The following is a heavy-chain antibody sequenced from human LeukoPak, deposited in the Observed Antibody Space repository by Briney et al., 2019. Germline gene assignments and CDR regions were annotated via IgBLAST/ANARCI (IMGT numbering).Heavy chain of an antibody. D-gene: IGHD3-9*01. CDR1: GFIFENYG. CDR2: ISYDGSTK. J-gene: IGHJ1*01. V-gene: IGHV3-30*03. CDR3: ATDAYFDMRGGPRR. Sequence: GGSLRLSCAASGFIFENYGMHWVRQAPGQGLQWVAVISYDGSTKYYGDSVKGRFTISRDNSKNTLFLELNSLRAEDTAVYYCATDAYFDMRGGPRRWGQGTLVSVSS.